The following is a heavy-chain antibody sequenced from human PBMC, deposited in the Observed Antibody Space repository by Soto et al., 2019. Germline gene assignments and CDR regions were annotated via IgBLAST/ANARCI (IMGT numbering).Heavy chain of an antibody. Sequence: PGGSLRLSCAASGFTFSSYAMSWVRQAPGKGLEWVSAISGSGGSTYYADSVKGRFTISRDTSKNTLYLQMNSLRAEDTAVYYCARSRYGDGDYFDPWGQGALVTVSS. CDR2: ISGSGGST. J-gene: IGHJ5*02. CDR3: ARSRYGDGDYFDP. D-gene: IGHD4-17*01. CDR1: GFTFSSYA. V-gene: IGHV3-23*01.